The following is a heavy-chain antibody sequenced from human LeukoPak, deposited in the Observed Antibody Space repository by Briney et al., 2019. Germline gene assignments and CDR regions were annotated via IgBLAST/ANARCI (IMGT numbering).Heavy chain of an antibody. CDR1: GFTLRRYW. D-gene: IGHD3-16*01. J-gene: IGHJ6*03. V-gene: IGHV3-7*01. Sequence: GGSLRLSCEVSGFTLRRYWMSWVRQAPGKGLEWVANIKQDGSEKDYVDSVKGRFTISRDNARNLLYLQMNSLRADDTAVYYCAREGVTETFPDYYYYMDVWGKGTTVTVSS. CDR2: IKQDGSEK. CDR3: AREGVTETFPDYYYYMDV.